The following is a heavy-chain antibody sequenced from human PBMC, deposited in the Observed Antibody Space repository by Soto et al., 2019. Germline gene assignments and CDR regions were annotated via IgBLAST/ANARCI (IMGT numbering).Heavy chain of an antibody. CDR2: ISGSGGST. Sequence: GGSLRLSCAASGFTFSSYAMSWVRQAPGKGLEWVSAISGSGGSTYYADSVKGRFTISRDNSKNTLYLQMNSLRAEDTAVYYCAKDEVVVVVAATQISIFDYWGQGTLVTVSS. J-gene: IGHJ4*02. D-gene: IGHD2-15*01. V-gene: IGHV3-23*01. CDR1: GFTFSSYA. CDR3: AKDEVVVVVAATQISIFDY.